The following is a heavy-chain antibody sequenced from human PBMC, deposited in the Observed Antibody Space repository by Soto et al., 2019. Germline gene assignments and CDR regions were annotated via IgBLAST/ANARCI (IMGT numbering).Heavy chain of an antibody. J-gene: IGHJ4*02. D-gene: IGHD1-7*01. CDR2: SSATGAGT. V-gene: IGHV3-23*01. CDR1: GFAFSSYG. CDR3: AKDRRAGGNYGFYSDF. Sequence: PGGSLRLSCAASGFAFSSYGMTWVRQAPGKGLEWVSFSSATGAGTYYADSVKGRFTISRANSKSTLYLQMTSLRADDTAVYYCAKDRRAGGNYGFYSDFWGQGALVPVSS.